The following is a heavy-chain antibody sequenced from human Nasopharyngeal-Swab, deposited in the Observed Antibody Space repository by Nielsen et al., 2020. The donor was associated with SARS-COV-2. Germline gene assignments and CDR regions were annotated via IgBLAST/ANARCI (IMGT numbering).Heavy chain of an antibody. J-gene: IGHJ4*02. CDR3: ARGIYSYGEDYFDY. D-gene: IGHD5-18*01. CDR1: GGSISSYY. CDR2: IYYSGST. Sequence: GSLRLSCTVSGGSISSYYWSWIRQPPGKGLEWIGYIYYSGSTNYNPSLKSRVTISVDTSKNQFSLKLSSVTAADTAVYYCARGIYSYGEDYFDYWGQGTLVTVS. V-gene: IGHV4-59*01.